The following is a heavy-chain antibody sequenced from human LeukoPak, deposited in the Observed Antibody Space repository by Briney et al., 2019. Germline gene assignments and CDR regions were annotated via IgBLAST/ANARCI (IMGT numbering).Heavy chain of an antibody. CDR2: ISYDGTNK. CDR3: AKGLDSRRELAPFDY. V-gene: IGHV3-30*18. CDR1: GFTFSSYG. D-gene: IGHD1-26*01. J-gene: IGHJ4*02. Sequence: PGRSLRLSCAASGFTFSSYGMHWVRQAPGKGLEWVAVISYDGTNKYYADSVRGRFTISRDNSKNTLYLQMNSLRAEDTAVYYCAKGLDSRRELAPFDYWGQGTLVTVSS.